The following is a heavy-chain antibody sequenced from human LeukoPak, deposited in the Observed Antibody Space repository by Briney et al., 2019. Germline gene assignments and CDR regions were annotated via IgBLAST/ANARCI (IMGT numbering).Heavy chain of an antibody. J-gene: IGHJ4*02. CDR2: IIPILGAP. CDR3: AIGTYSGSYFDY. Sequence: SVKVSCKTSGGTFSNYALSWVRQAPGQGLEWMGRIIPILGAPNYAQKFQGRVTITADKSTSTAYMELSSLRSEDTAVYYCAIGTYSGSYFDYWGQGTLVTVSS. CDR1: GGTFSNYA. V-gene: IGHV1-69*04. D-gene: IGHD1-26*01.